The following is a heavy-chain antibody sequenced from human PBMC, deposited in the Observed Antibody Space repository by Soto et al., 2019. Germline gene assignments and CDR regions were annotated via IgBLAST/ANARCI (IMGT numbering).Heavy chain of an antibody. CDR3: ARQPPSLIKSWFDP. V-gene: IGHV4-59*08. CDR2: NYYSGST. J-gene: IGHJ5*02. Sequence: QVQLQESGPGLVKPSETLSLTCTVSGGSISSYYWSWIRQPPGKGLEWIGYNYYSGSTNYNPSLKSRVTISVDTSKNQFSLKLSSVTAADTAVYYCARQPPSLIKSWFDPWGQGTLVTVSS. CDR1: GGSISSYY.